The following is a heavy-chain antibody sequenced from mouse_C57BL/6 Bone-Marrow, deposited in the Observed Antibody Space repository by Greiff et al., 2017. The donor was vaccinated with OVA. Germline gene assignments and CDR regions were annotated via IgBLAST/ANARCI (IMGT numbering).Heavy chain of an antibody. Sequence: QVQLQQPGAELVKPGASVKLSCKASGYTFTSYWMHWVKQRPGQGLEWIGMIHPNSGSTNYNEKFKSKATLTVDKSSSTAYIQLSSLTSEDSAVYYCARWRSSFWYFDVWGTGTTVTVSS. CDR3: ARWRSSFWYFDV. V-gene: IGHV1-64*01. J-gene: IGHJ1*03. CDR1: GYTFTSYW. CDR2: IHPNSGST. D-gene: IGHD1-1*01.